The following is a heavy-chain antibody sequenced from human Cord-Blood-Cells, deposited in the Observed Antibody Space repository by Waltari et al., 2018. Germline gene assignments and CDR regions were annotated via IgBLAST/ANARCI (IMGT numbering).Heavy chain of an antibody. V-gene: IGHV4-39*01. D-gene: IGHD3-10*01. CDR1: GGSISSSSYY. Sequence: QLQLQESGPGLVKPSETLSLTCTVSGGSISSSSYYWGWIRQPPGKGLEWIGSIYYSGSTYYHPTLKSRVTISVDTSKNQFSRKLSSVTAADTAVYYCANYGSGSYDAFDIWGQGTMVTVSS. J-gene: IGHJ3*02. CDR2: IYYSGST. CDR3: ANYGSGSYDAFDI.